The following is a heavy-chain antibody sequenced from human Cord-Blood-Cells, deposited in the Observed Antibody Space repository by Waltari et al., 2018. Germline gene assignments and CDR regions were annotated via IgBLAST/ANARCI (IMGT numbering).Heavy chain of an antibody. J-gene: IGHJ5*02. CDR1: GFTFSSYS. CDR2: ISSSSSYI. V-gene: IGHV3-21*01. CDR3: ARGVSSWHNWFDP. D-gene: IGHD6-13*01. Sequence: EVQLVASGGGLVKPGGSLRLSCAASGFTFSSYSMNWVRQAPGKGLEWVSSISSSSSYIYYADSVKGRFTISRDNAKNSLYLQMNSLRAEVTAVYYCARGVSSWHNWFDPWGQGTLVTVSS.